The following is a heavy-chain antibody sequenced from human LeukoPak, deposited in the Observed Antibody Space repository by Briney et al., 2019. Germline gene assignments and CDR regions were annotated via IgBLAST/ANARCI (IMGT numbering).Heavy chain of an antibody. D-gene: IGHD5-24*01. CDR1: GYSFTSYW. J-gene: IGHJ4*02. Sequence: MPGESLMISCKGSGYSFTSYWIGWVRQLPGKGLEWTAIIYAGNSDAKYSPSFQGQVSISTDRSISTAYLHWSSLKASDTAIYYCAIINHPDGRVYWGQGTLVTVSS. CDR2: IYAGNSDA. CDR3: AIINHPDGRVY. V-gene: IGHV5-51*01.